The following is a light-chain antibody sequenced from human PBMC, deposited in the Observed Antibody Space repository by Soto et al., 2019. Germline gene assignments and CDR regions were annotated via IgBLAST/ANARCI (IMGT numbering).Light chain of an antibody. CDR1: QSVSSN. CDR3: LQHNTYPYT. CDR2: GAS. Sequence: EMVMTQSPATLSVSPGERATLSCRASQSVSSNLAWYQQKPGQAPRLLIYGASTRATGIPARFSGSGSGTEFTLTISSLQSEDFATYYCLQHNTYPYTFGQGTKLEIK. V-gene: IGKV3-15*01. J-gene: IGKJ2*01.